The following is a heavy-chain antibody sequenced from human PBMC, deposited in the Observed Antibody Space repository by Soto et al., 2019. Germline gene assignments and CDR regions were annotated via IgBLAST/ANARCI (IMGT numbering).Heavy chain of an antibody. V-gene: IGHV4-59*01. J-gene: IGHJ5*02. CDR3: ARDRDSRSLMMAFDP. Sequence: SETLSLTCTVSGGSISSYYWSWIRQPPGKGLEWIGYIYYSGSTNYNPSLKSRVTISVDTSKNQFSLKLSSVTAADTAVYYCARDRDSRSLMMAFDPWGQGTLVTVSS. CDR1: GGSISSYY. D-gene: IGHD6-6*01. CDR2: IYYSGST.